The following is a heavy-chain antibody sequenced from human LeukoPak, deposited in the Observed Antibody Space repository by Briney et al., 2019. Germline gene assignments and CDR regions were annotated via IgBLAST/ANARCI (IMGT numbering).Heavy chain of an antibody. CDR1: GGSISSYY. V-gene: IGHV4-59*01. J-gene: IGHJ3*01. CDR3: AREDIVVVPAARGTDFWSGAPRT. D-gene: IGHD2-2*01. Sequence: KPSETLSLTCTVSGGSISSYYWSWIRQPPGKGLEWIGYIYYSGSTNYNPSLKSRVTISVDTSKNQFSLKLSSVTAADTAVYYCAREDIVVVPAARGTDFWSGAPRTWGQGTMVTVSS. CDR2: IYYSGST.